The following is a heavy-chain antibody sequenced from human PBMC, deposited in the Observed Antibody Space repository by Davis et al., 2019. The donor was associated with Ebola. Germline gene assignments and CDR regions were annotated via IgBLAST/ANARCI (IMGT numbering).Heavy chain of an antibody. CDR3: ARDTKAAYAP. J-gene: IGHJ5*02. Sequence: GGSLRLSCAASGFTFSTYWMTWVRQAPGKGLEWVANIKQDGSEKYYVDSVKGRFTISRDNAKNSLYLQMNSLRAEDPAVYYCARDTKAAYAPWGQGTLVTVSS. CDR2: IKQDGSEK. CDR1: GFTFSTYW. D-gene: IGHD6-13*01. V-gene: IGHV3-7*03.